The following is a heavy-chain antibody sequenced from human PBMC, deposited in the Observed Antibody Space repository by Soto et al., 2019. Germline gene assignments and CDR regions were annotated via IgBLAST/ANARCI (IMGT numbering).Heavy chain of an antibody. CDR1: VIPVSSNY. CDR2: LHSGGDT. Sequence: EVQLVESGGGLVQPGGSLRLSCVASVIPVSSNYMTWVRQAPGKGLEWVSVLHSGGDTYYANSVKGRFTISRHDSTNTVFLQMNSLTADDTAVYYCARDGPYYYSSRMDVWGQGTTVTVSS. D-gene: IGHD3-10*01. V-gene: IGHV3-53*04. CDR3: ARDGPYYYSSRMDV. J-gene: IGHJ6*02.